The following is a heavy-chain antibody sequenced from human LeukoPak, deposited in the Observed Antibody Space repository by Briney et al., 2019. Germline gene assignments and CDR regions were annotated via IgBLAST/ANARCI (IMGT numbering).Heavy chain of an antibody. J-gene: IGHJ4*02. CDR1: GGPRSSGSYY. CDR3: ASSQAGDFDY. D-gene: IGHD6-13*01. V-gene: IGHV4-61*02. CDR2: IYASGST. Sequence: SETLSLTCTVSGGPRSSGSYYWSWIRQPAGKGLEWIGRIYASGSTNYNPSLRNRVTISVDTSKNQFSLKLRSVTAADTAVYYCASSQAGDFDYWDQGTLVTVSS.